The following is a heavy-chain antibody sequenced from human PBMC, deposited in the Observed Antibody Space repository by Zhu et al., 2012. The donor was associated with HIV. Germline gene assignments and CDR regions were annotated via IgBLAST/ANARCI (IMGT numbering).Heavy chain of an antibody. V-gene: IGHV3-23*01. Sequence: EVQLLESGGGLVQPGGPLRLSCAASGFTFNNYAMTWVRQAPGKGLEWVSSITNTGGSTYYADSVKGRFTVSRDNSKSTLYLQMNILRAEDTAVYYCAKXLDYYGSGSYPRRNFDYWGQGTLVTVSS. CDR3: AKXLDYYGSGSYPRRNFDY. CDR1: GFTFNNYA. CDR2: ITNTGGST. J-gene: IGHJ4*02. D-gene: IGHD3-10*01.